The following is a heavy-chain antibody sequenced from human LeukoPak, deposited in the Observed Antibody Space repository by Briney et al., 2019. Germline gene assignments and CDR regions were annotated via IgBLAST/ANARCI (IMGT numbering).Heavy chain of an antibody. CDR3: ARQQWLDGAYYFDY. V-gene: IGHV3-74*03. Sequence: GGSLRLSCAASGFTFSTYWMSWVRQAPGKGPVWVSRINSDGSDKTYADSLKGRFTISRDNAKNSLYLQMDSLRAEDTAVYYCARQQWLDGAYYFDYWGEGTLVTVSS. J-gene: IGHJ4*02. CDR1: GFTFSTYW. CDR2: INSDGSDK. D-gene: IGHD6-19*01.